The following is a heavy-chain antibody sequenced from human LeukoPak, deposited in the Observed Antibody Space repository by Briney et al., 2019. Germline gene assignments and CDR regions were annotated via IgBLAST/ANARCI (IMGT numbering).Heavy chain of an antibody. D-gene: IGHD3-9*01. Sequence: SETLSLTCTVSGGSISSGGYYWSWIRQHPGKGLEWIGYIYYSGSTYYNPSLKSRVTISVDTSKNQFSLTLSSVTAADTAVYYCARASRDILTGYYRTFDYWGQGTLVTVSS. V-gene: IGHV4-31*03. CDR3: ARASRDILTGYYRTFDY. J-gene: IGHJ4*02. CDR1: GGSISSGGYY. CDR2: IYYSGST.